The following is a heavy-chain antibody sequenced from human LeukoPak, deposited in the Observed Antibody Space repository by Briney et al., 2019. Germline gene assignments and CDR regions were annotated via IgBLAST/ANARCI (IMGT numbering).Heavy chain of an antibody. CDR3: VMTAGPPTDH. CDR1: GFTFNDYY. J-gene: IGHJ4*01. CDR2: ISAGGYPI. Sequence: GGSLTLSCTGSGFTFNDYYMSWVRQAPGKGLEWLSFISAGGYPIYYADSVRGRFAISRDTAKNSLYPQMNSLRVEDTAVYYCVMTAGPPTDHWGQGALATVSS. V-gene: IGHV3-11*04.